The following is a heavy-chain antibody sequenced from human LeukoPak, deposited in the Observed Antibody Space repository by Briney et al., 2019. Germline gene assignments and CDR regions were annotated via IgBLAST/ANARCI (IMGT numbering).Heavy chain of an antibody. V-gene: IGHV1-2*02. Sequence: ASVKVSCKASGYTFTGYSIHWVRQAPGQGLEWMGWINPNSGGTNFAQKFQGRVTMTRDTSISTVYMELRRLRSDDTAVFYCARGYYDSSDFEYLQHWGQGTLVTVSS. D-gene: IGHD3-22*01. J-gene: IGHJ1*01. CDR2: INPNSGGT. CDR1: GYTFTGYS. CDR3: ARGYYDSSDFEYLQH.